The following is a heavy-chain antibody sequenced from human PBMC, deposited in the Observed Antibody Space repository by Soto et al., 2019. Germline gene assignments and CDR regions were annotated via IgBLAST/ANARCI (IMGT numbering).Heavy chain of an antibody. V-gene: IGHV3-15*01. CDR1: GFTFSNAW. CDR2: IKSKSDGGTT. Sequence: GGSLRLSCAASGFTFSNAWMSWVRQAPGKGLEWVGRIKSKSDGGTTDYAAPVKGRFTISRDDSKNTLYLQMNSLKTEDTAVYYCTPDPYRSSSSSTRCPDYWGQGTLVNVSS. J-gene: IGHJ4*02. CDR3: TPDPYRSSSSSTRCPDY. D-gene: IGHD2-2*01.